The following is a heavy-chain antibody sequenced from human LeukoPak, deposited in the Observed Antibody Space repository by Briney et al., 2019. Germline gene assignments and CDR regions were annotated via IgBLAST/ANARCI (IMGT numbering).Heavy chain of an antibody. CDR3: ARQGNWNYYYYMDV. CDR1: GGSISSYY. J-gene: IGHJ6*03. Sequence: SETLSLTCTVSGGSISSYYWSWIRQPPGKGLEWIGYIYTSGGTNYNPSLKSRVTISVDTSKNQFSLKLSSVTAADTAVYYCARQGNWNYYYYMDVWGKGTTVTVSS. CDR2: IYTSGGT. V-gene: IGHV4-4*09. D-gene: IGHD1-20*01.